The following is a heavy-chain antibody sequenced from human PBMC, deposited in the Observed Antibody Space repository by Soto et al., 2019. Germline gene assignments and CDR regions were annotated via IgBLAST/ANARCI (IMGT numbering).Heavy chain of an antibody. CDR2: IGGGDGST. CDR1: GFTFINYA. CDR3: AGQWFGELLSRFDP. Sequence: EVQLLESGGGLVQPGGSLRLSCAASGFTFINYAMSWVRQAPGKGLEWVSTIGGGDGSTYYADSVKGRFTISRDNSNSALYLQMNSLRVGDTAIYYCAGQWFGELLSRFDPWGQGTLVTVSS. J-gene: IGHJ5*02. D-gene: IGHD3-10*01. V-gene: IGHV3-23*01.